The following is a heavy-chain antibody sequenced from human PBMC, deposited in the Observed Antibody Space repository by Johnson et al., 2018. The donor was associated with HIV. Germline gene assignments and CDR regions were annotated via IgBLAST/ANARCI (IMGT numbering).Heavy chain of an antibody. V-gene: IGHV3-7*01. CDR3: VSVVSMPFSSDWKAFHI. J-gene: IGHJ3*02. Sequence: VQLVESGGGVVQPGGSLRLSCAASGFTFSSSWMHWVCQAPEKGLEWVASIKQDGSETSYVDSVKGRFIISRDNAKNSLFLQMNSLSAGDTALYYCVSVVSMPFSSDWKAFHIWGQGTLVSVSS. D-gene: IGHD6-19*01. CDR1: GFTFSSSW. CDR2: IKQDGSET.